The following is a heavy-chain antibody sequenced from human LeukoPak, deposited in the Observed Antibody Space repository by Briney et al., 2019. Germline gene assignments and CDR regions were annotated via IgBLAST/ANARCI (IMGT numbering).Heavy chain of an antibody. D-gene: IGHD3-3*01. Sequence: GGSLRLSCAASGFTFSSYSMNWVRQAPGKGLEWVSSISSSSSYIYYADSAKGRFTISRDNAKNSLYLQMNSLRAEDTAVYYCARWGEGFLEWLLPFDYWGQGTLVTVSS. CDR3: ARWGEGFLEWLLPFDY. CDR2: ISSSSSYI. CDR1: GFTFSSYS. V-gene: IGHV3-21*01. J-gene: IGHJ4*02.